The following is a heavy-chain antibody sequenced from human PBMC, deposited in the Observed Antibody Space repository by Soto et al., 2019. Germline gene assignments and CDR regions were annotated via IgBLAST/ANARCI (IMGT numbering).Heavy chain of an antibody. CDR2: IKQDGSEK. CDR3: ARDSSRAAGYSSGWYPFLNYYYYYGMDV. J-gene: IGHJ6*02. Sequence: EVQLVESGGGLVQPGGSLRLSCAASGFTFSSYWMSWVRQAPGKGLEWVANIKQDGSEKYYGDSVKGRFTISRDNAKNSLYLQMNSLRAEDTAVYYCARDSSRAAGYSSGWYPFLNYYYYYGMDVWGQGTTVTVSS. CDR1: GFTFSSYW. V-gene: IGHV3-7*01. D-gene: IGHD6-19*01.